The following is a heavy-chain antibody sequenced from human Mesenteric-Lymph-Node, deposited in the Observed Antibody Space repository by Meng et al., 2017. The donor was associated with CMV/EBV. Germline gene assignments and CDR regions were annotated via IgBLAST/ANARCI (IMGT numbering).Heavy chain of an antibody. D-gene: IGHD3-9*01. V-gene: IGHV4-34*01. Sequence: QGQLHQVGAGLLKPSGTLSVPCAVYGGSFSGYYWNWIRQSPEKGLEWIGEINHSGSTTYNPSFTSRIIISVDTSTNQISLNMSSVTAADTAVYYCARGSSYDILTGYFDYWGQGALVTVSS. CDR3: ARGSSYDILTGYFDY. J-gene: IGHJ4*02. CDR2: INHSGST. CDR1: GGSFSGYY.